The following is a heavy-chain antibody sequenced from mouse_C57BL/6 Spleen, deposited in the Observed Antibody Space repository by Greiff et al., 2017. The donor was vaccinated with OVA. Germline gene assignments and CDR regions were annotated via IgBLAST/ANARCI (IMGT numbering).Heavy chain of an antibody. Sequence: EVKLVESGGDLVKPGGSLKLSCAASGFTFSSYGMSWVRQTPDKRLEWVATISSGGSYTYYPDSVTGRFTISRDNAKNTLYLQMSSLKSEDTAMYYCARLLWAFDYWGQGTTLTVSS. CDR3: ARLLWAFDY. V-gene: IGHV5-6*01. CDR2: ISSGGSYT. CDR1: GFTFSSYG. J-gene: IGHJ2*01. D-gene: IGHD4-1*01.